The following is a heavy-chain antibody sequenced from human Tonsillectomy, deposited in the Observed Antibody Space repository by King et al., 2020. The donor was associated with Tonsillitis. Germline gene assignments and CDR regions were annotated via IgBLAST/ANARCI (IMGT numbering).Heavy chain of an antibody. CDR2: FDNNGRT. J-gene: IGHJ4*02. Sequence: QLQESGPGLVKPSETLSLTCTVSGGSISSYHWSWIRQSPGKGLEWIGFFDNNGRTNYNPSLKGRVTIAGDTAKNQFSLNLSSVTAADTAVYYCAGTRSSAFYLDYWGQGTLVTVSS. V-gene: IGHV4-59*01. D-gene: IGHD6-13*01. CDR1: GGSISSYH. CDR3: AGTRSSAFYLDY.